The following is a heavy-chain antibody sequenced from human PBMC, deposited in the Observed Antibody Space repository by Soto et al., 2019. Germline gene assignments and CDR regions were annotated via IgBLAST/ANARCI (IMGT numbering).Heavy chain of an antibody. D-gene: IGHD6-19*01. V-gene: IGHV3-23*01. J-gene: IGHJ4*02. Sequence: ELKLLEIGGGLVQPGGSLRLSCAASEFTFSTYAMTWVRQAPGRGLQWVATISDSGDITYYADSVKGRFTISRDNSRNTLYLQMNNLRTEDTAIYYCAKETIAVGGPNYFDYWGQGTLVTVSS. CDR1: EFTFSTYA. CDR3: AKETIAVGGPNYFDY. CDR2: ISDSGDIT.